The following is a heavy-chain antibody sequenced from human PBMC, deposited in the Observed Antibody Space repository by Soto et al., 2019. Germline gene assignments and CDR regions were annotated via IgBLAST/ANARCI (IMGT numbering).Heavy chain of an antibody. J-gene: IGHJ4*02. D-gene: IGHD6-13*01. CDR3: ARESYSSSWYSDY. CDR2: INWNGGRT. V-gene: IGHV3-20*04. CDR1: GFIFQDYG. Sequence: EEQLVESGGGVVRPGGSLRLSCVGSGFIFQDYGMSWVRQAPGTGLEWVAGINWNGGRTGYVDSVKGRFTISRDNXKNSLYLQMNSLRAEDTALYYCARESYSSSWYSDYWGQGTLVTVSS.